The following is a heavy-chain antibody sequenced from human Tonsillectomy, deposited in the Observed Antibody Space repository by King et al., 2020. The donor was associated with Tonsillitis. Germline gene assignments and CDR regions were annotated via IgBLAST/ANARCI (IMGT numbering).Heavy chain of an antibody. D-gene: IGHD3-22*01. CDR2: IYYSGST. J-gene: IGHJ5*02. Sequence: LQLQESGPGLVKPSETLSLTCTVSGGSISSSSYYWGWIRQPPGKGLEWIGSIYYSGSTYYNPSLKSRVTISVDTSKNQFSLKLSSLTAADTAVYYCARQPSVMYYYDSSGIWFDPWGQGTLVTVSS. CDR1: GGSISSSSYY. V-gene: IGHV4-39*01. CDR3: ARQPSVMYYYDSSGIWFDP.